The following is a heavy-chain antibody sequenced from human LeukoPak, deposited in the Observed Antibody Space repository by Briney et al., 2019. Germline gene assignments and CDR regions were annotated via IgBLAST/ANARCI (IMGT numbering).Heavy chain of an antibody. V-gene: IGHV3-30-3*01. CDR1: GFTVSSNY. Sequence: RGSLRLSCAASGFTVSSNYMSWVRQAPGKGLEWVAVISYDGSNKYYADSVKGRFTISRDNSKNTLYLQMNSLRAEDTAVYYCAGIPDSSFDYWGQGTLVTVSS. J-gene: IGHJ4*02. CDR3: AGIPDSSFDY. D-gene: IGHD6-13*01. CDR2: ISYDGSNK.